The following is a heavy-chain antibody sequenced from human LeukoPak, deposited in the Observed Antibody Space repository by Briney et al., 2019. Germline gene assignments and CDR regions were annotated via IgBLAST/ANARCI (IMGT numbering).Heavy chain of an antibody. D-gene: IGHD3-10*01. CDR1: GFTFSSHA. CDR3: AKGRHYYGSGSYLDS. J-gene: IGHJ4*02. V-gene: IGHV3-23*01. Sequence: TGVSLRLSCAASGFTFSSHAMNWVRQDPGKGLEWVSAISGSGSTTYYADSVKGRFTISRDKSKNTLYLQMNSLRAEDTAIYYCAKGRHYYGSGSYLDSWGQGTLVTVSS. CDR2: ISGSGSTT.